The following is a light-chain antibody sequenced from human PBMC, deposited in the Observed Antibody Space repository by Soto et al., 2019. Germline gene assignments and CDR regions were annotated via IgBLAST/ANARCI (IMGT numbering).Light chain of an antibody. Sequence: EIVMTQSPATLSLSPGERATLSCRASQSISTELAWYQQKPGQPPRLLIYSASTRATGVPAIFAGSGSGSEFTLTISRLQSEDVAVYYWQQGDNWPLTFGQGTKLEI. V-gene: IGKV3-15*01. CDR3: QQGDNWPLT. J-gene: IGKJ2*01. CDR2: SAS. CDR1: QSISTE.